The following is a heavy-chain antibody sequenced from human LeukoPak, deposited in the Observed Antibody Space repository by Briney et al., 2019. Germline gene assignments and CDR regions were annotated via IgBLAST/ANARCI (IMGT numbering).Heavy chain of an antibody. Sequence: AAVKVSCKASGYTFTSYGTSWVREAPGQGLEWMGWISAYNGNTNYAQKLQGRVTMTTDTSTSTAYMELRSLRSDATAVYYCAIVPYYYDSSGYYDYWGQGTLVTVSS. CDR1: GYTFTSYG. CDR2: ISAYNGNT. CDR3: AIVPYYYDSSGYYDY. V-gene: IGHV1-18*01. J-gene: IGHJ4*02. D-gene: IGHD3-22*01.